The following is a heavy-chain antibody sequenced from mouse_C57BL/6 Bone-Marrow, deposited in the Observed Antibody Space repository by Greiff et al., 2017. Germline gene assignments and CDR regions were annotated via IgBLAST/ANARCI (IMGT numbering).Heavy chain of an antibody. D-gene: IGHD1-1*01. CDR1: GYTFTSYG. Sequence: QVQLKQSGAELARPGASVKLSCKASGYTFTSYGISWVKQRTGQGLEWIGEIYPRSGNTYYNEKFKGKATLTADKSSSTAYMELRSLTSEDSAVYFCARRFGYYGSSYPFAYWGQGTLVTVSA. V-gene: IGHV1-81*01. J-gene: IGHJ3*01. CDR3: ARRFGYYGSSYPFAY. CDR2: IYPRSGNT.